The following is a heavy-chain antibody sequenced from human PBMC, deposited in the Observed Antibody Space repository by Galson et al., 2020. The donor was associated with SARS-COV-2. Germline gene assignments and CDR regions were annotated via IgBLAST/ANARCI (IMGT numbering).Heavy chain of an antibody. J-gene: IGHJ4*02. V-gene: IGHV3-15*01. Sequence: GGSLRLSCAASGFTFSNAWMSWVRQAPGKGLEWVGHVKSKTDGGTTGYAAPVKGRFIISRDDSKNTLYLQMDSLKTEDTAVYYCTWTTVTLQWDFWGQGTQVTVFS. D-gene: IGHD4-17*01. CDR3: TWTTVTLQWDF. CDR1: GFTFSNAW. CDR2: VKSKTDGGTT.